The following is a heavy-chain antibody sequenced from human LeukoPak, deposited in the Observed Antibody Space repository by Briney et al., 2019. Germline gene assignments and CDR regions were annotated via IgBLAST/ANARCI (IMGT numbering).Heavy chain of an antibody. CDR1: GGSISSYY. D-gene: IGHD2-15*01. J-gene: IGHJ4*02. V-gene: IGHV4-59*12. CDR3: ARDRLLDY. CDR2: IYYSGST. Sequence: SETLSLTCTVSGGSISSYYWSWIRQPPGKGLEWIGYIYYSGSTNYNPSLKSRVTISVDTSKNQFSLKLSSVTAADTAVYYCARDRLLDYWGQGTLVTVSS.